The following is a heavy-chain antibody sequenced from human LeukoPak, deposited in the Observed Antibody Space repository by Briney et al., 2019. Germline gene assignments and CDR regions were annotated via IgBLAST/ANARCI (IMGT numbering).Heavy chain of an antibody. CDR3: AREADGSNAFDI. D-gene: IGHD4-23*01. J-gene: IGHJ3*02. CDR2: IIPIFGTA. Sequence: SVTVSCNASGGTFSSYAISWVRQPPGQGLEWMGGIIPIFGTANYAQKFQGRVTITADKSTSTAYMELSSLRSEDTAVYYCAREADGSNAFDIWGQGTMVTVSS. CDR1: GGTFSSYA. V-gene: IGHV1-69*06.